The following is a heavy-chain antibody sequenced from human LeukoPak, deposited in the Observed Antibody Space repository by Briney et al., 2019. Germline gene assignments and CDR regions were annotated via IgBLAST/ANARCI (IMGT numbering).Heavy chain of an antibody. Sequence: GSLRLSCAASGFTFSGYCMHWARQSPGKGLVWVSCISGDGSDTRYADSVKGRFTISRDNAKNTLYLQMNSLRVEDTAVYYCARDPRNKGFDPWGQGTLVTVSS. J-gene: IGHJ5*02. CDR1: GFTFSGYC. CDR2: ISGDGSDT. CDR3: ARDPRNKGFDP. D-gene: IGHD1/OR15-1a*01. V-gene: IGHV3-74*01.